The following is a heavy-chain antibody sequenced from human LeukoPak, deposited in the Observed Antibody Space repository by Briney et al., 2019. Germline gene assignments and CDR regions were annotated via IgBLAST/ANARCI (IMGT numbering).Heavy chain of an antibody. CDR1: GYSFNTYW. CDR3: ARRYHDYSGYSRQFDY. J-gene: IGHJ4*02. V-gene: IGHV5-51*01. CDR2: LSPGDSDT. Sequence: GEPLTISREGSGYSFNTYWIGWVRQMTGKGLEWMGNLSPGDSDTRSRPSFQGQVTISADKSISTAYLQWSSRKTSDTAMYYCARRYHDYSGYSRQFDYWGQGTLVTVCS. D-gene: IGHD3-22*01.